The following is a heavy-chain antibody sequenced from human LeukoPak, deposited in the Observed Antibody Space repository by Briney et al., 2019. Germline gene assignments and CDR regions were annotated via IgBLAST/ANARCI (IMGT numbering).Heavy chain of an antibody. D-gene: IGHD1-26*01. J-gene: IGHJ3*02. CDR3: ARDPHGGSGSDPHDAFDI. CDR2: IKNDGRSP. V-gene: IGHV3-74*01. Sequence: GGSLRLSCAASGFTFSSYWTHWVLQAPGKGLVWVSRIKNDGRSPSYADSVKGRFTISIDNAKNTVYLQIDSLGAEDTAVYYCARDPHGGSGSDPHDAFDIWGQGTMVTVSS. CDR1: GFTFSSYW.